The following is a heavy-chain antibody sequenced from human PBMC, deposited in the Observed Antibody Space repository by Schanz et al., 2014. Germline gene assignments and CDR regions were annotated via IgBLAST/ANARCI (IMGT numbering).Heavy chain of an antibody. CDR1: GYTFTNHY. Sequence: QVQVIQSGPEVKKPGASVKVSCKASGYTFTNHYLHWVRQAPGQGLEGMGRISPSSGGTNYAQKFQGRVTMTSDTSITTIYMEVNSLTSDVTAVFYCARTASHDVWRGYIPHYAFDLWGQGTVVIVSS. D-gene: IGHD3-3*01. J-gene: IGHJ3*01. V-gene: IGHV1-2*06. CDR3: ARTASHDVWRGYIPHYAFDL. CDR2: ISPSSGGT.